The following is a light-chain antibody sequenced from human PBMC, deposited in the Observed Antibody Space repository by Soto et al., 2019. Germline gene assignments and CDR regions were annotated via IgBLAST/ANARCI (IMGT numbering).Light chain of an antibody. Sequence: IVLTQSPGTLSLSPGERATLSCRASQSVSSDSLAWFQQKSGRAPRLLIYGASSRATGIPDRFSGSGSGTDFTLTISSLEPEDFAVYYCQQFGDSTWTFGQGTKVDIK. CDR3: QQFGDSTWT. J-gene: IGKJ1*01. CDR1: QSVSSDS. V-gene: IGKV3-20*01. CDR2: GAS.